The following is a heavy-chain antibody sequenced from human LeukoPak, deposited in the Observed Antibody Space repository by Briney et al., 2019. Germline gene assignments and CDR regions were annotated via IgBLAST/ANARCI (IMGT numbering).Heavy chain of an antibody. CDR2: ISAYNGNT. J-gene: IGHJ4*02. V-gene: IGHV1-18*01. Sequence: ASVKVSCKASGYTFTSYGISWVRQAPGQGLEWMGWISAYNGNTNYAQKLQGRVTMTTDTSTSTAYMKLRSLRSDDTAVYYCAREDYYDSSGYQGSPDYWGQGTLVTVSS. CDR3: AREDYYDSSGYQGSPDY. CDR1: GYTFTSYG. D-gene: IGHD3-22*01.